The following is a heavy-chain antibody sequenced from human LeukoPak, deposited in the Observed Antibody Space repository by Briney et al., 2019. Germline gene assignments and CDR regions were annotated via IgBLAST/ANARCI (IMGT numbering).Heavy chain of an antibody. J-gene: IGHJ6*03. V-gene: IGHV1-8*03. CDR3: ARVFAYDFWSGYYPYYYYYMDV. Sequence: ASVKVSCKASGYTFTSYDINWVRQATGQGLEWMGWMNPNSGNTGYAQKFQGRVTITRNTSISTAYMELSSLRSEDTAVYYCARVFAYDFWSGYYPYYYYYMDVWGKGTTVTVSS. CDR2: MNPNSGNT. D-gene: IGHD3-3*01. CDR1: GYTFTSYD.